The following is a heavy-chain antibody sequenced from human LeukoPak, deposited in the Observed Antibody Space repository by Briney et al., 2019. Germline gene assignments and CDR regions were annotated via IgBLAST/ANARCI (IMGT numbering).Heavy chain of an antibody. CDR1: GFTFSDYY. CDR2: ISSSGSTI. CDR3: AKLHAFSVVVPAAIHHYYYYMDV. D-gene: IGHD2-2*02. Sequence: PGGSLRLSCAASGFTFSDYYMSWIRQAPGKGLEWVSYISSSGSTIYYADSVKGRFTISRDNSKNTLYLQMNSLRAEDTAVYYCAKLHAFSVVVPAAIHHYYYYMDVWGKGTTVTVSS. J-gene: IGHJ6*03. V-gene: IGHV3-11*04.